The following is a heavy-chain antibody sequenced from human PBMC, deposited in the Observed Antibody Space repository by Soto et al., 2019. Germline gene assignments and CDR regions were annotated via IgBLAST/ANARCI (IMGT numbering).Heavy chain of an antibody. Sequence: EVQLLESGGGLVQPGGSLRLSCTASGFTFSNHAMSWVRQAPGKGLEWVSAISGPGNSPSHAHSVQGRFILTRDNSKQTPCLQMKSPRAEDTSTYYWAKNDCGTITCRLVDLWGQGTVVTVSS. CDR1: GFTFSNHA. J-gene: IGHJ5*02. D-gene: IGHD2-21*01. V-gene: IGHV3-23*01. CDR3: AKNDCGTITCRLVDL. CDR2: ISGPGNSP.